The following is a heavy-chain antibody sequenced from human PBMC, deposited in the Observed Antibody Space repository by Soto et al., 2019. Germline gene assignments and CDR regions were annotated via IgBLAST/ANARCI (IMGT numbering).Heavy chain of an antibody. Sequence: EVQLVESGGGLVKPEGSLSLTCAASGFTFSTYSMNWVRQAPGKGLEWVSSISDNSGYIFYADSVKGRFTISRDNAKNSLYLQMNSLRAEDTAVYYCAKGGRSSSWYEDYWGQGTLVTVSS. V-gene: IGHV3-21*01. CDR1: GFTFSTYS. CDR2: ISDNSGYI. J-gene: IGHJ4*02. D-gene: IGHD6-13*01. CDR3: AKGGRSSSWYEDY.